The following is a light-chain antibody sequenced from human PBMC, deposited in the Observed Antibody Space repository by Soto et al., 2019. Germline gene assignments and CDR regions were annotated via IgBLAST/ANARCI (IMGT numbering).Light chain of an antibody. Sequence: QSALTQPPSASGSPGQSVTISCTGXSSXVGGYNYVSWYQQHPGKAPKLMIYEVSKRPSGVPDRFSGSKSGNTASLTVSGLQAEDEADYYCSSYAGSNNVVFGGGTKLTVL. V-gene: IGLV2-8*01. CDR1: SSXVGGYNY. CDR2: EVS. J-gene: IGLJ2*01. CDR3: SSYAGSNNVV.